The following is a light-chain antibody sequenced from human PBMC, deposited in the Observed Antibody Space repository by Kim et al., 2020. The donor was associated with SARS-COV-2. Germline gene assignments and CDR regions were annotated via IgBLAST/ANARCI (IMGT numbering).Light chain of an antibody. V-gene: IGLV2-14*01. CDR2: DVT. Sequence: QSALTQPASVSGSPGQSITISCTGTSSDIGAYNYVSWYQQHPGKAPKLMIYDVTQRPSGVSNRFSGSKSANTASLTISGLQTEDEADYYFSSYTRSKTVLFGGGTQLTVL. CDR1: SSDIGAYNY. CDR3: SSYTRSKTVL. J-gene: IGLJ7*01.